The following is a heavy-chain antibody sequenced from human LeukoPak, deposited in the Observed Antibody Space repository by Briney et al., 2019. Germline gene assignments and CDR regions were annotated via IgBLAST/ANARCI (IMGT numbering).Heavy chain of an antibody. CDR3: ARGNPGIAVAGTIDY. CDR1: GYTFTSYY. CDR2: INPSGGST. D-gene: IGHD6-19*01. Sequence: ASVKVSCKASGYTFTSYYMHWVRQAPGQGLEWMGLINPSGGSTSYAQKFQGRVTMTRDTSTSTVYMELSSLRSEDTAVYYCARGNPGIAVAGTIDYWGQGTLVTVSS. J-gene: IGHJ4*02. V-gene: IGHV1-46*01.